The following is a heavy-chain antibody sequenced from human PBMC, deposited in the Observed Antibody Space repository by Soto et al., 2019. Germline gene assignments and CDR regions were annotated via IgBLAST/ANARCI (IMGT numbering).Heavy chain of an antibody. CDR3: ARGWFGPDV. CDR2: IDNAGTDS. Sequence: EVQLVESGGGLVQPGGSLRLSCAASGFTLSGRSMHWVRQAPGKGLVWVSGIDNAGTDSTYADSVTGRFTSSRDNAKNMLYLQMNSLRVEDTAVYYCARGWFGPDVCGKGTTVTVSS. D-gene: IGHD3-10*01. CDR1: GFTLSGRS. V-gene: IGHV3-74*01. J-gene: IGHJ6*04.